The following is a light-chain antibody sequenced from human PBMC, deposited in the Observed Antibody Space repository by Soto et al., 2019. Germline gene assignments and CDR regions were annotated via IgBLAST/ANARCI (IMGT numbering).Light chain of an antibody. CDR2: GAS. J-gene: IGKJ1*01. Sequence: EIVVTQSPATLSVSPGERATLSCMASQSVSSDLAWYHQKPGQAPRLLIYGASTRATGIPARFSGSGSGTECTLTINSLQSEDVAVYYCQQYNTWPRTFGQGTKVDI. CDR3: QQYNTWPRT. CDR1: QSVSSD. V-gene: IGKV3-15*01.